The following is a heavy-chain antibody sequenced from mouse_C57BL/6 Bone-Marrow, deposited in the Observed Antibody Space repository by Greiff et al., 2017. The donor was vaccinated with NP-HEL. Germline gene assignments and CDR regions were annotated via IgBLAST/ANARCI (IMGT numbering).Heavy chain of an antibody. CDR2: INPSNGGT. D-gene: IGHD1-1*01. CDR1: GYTFTSYW. Sequence: QVQLQQPGTELVKPGASVKLSCKASGYTFTSYWMHWVKQRPGQGLVWIGNINPSNGGTNYNEKFKSKATLTVDKSSSTAYMQLSSLTSEDSAVYYCARQGSYYGPSYAMDYWGHGTSVTVSS. J-gene: IGHJ4*01. V-gene: IGHV1-53*01. CDR3: ARQGSYYGPSYAMDY.